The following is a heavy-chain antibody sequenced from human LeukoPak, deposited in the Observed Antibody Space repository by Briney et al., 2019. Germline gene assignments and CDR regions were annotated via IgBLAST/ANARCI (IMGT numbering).Heavy chain of an antibody. Sequence: GGSLRLSCAASGFTFSSSAMSWVRQVPGKGLEWVSGISASGGSTSYADSVRGRFTISRDNSKNTLYVQMNSLRDEDTAVYYCAKDALTIAVAGYFDYWGQGTLVTVSS. V-gene: IGHV3-23*01. J-gene: IGHJ4*02. CDR2: ISASGGST. CDR3: AKDALTIAVAGYFDY. CDR1: GFTFSSSA. D-gene: IGHD6-19*01.